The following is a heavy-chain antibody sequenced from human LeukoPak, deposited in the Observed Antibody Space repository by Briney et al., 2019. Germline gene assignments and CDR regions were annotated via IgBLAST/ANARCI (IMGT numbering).Heavy chain of an antibody. CDR3: ATQSHHGRIFETQNNWFDP. J-gene: IGHJ5*02. Sequence: SETLSFTCTVSGYSISSGYYWGWIRQPPGKGLEWIGSIYHSGSTYYNPSLKSRVTISVDTSKNQFSLKLSSVTAADTAVYYCATQSHHGRIFETQNNWFDPWGQGTLVTVSS. CDR2: IYHSGST. CDR1: GYSISSGYY. V-gene: IGHV4-38-2*02. D-gene: IGHD3-3*01.